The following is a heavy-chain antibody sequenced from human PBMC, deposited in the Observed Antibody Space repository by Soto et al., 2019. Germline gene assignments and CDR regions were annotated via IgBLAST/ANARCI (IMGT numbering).Heavy chain of an antibody. D-gene: IGHD3-10*01. CDR2: INHSGST. Sequence: QVQLQQWGAGLLKPSETLSLTCAVYGGSFSGYYWSWIRQPPGKGLEWIGEINHSGSTNYNPSLKIRVTISVDTSKNQFSLKLSSVTAADTAVYYCARGRKDYYGSSDAFDIWGQGTMVTVSS. V-gene: IGHV4-34*01. CDR3: ARGRKDYYGSSDAFDI. J-gene: IGHJ3*02. CDR1: GGSFSGYY.